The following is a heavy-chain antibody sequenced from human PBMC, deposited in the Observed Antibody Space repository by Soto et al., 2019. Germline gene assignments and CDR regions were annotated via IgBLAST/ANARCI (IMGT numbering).Heavy chain of an antibody. CDR3: ARNLMDYDILTGYRYPTNSWWFDP. D-gene: IGHD3-9*01. CDR2: INAGNGNT. CDR1: GYTFTSYA. V-gene: IGHV1-3*01. Sequence: ASVKVSCKASGYTFTSYAMHWVRQAPGQRLEWMGWINAGNGNTKYSQKFQGRVTITRDTSASTAYMELSSLRSEDTAVYYCARNLMDYDILTGYRYPTNSWWFDPWGQGTLVTVSS. J-gene: IGHJ5*02.